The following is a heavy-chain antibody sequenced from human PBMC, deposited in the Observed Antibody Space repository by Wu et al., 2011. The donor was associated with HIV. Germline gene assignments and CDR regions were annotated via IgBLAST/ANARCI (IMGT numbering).Heavy chain of an antibody. CDR3: ARGTDSHYYYYYYMDV. D-gene: IGHD3-22*01. V-gene: IGHV1-2*02. Sequence: QVQLVQSGAEVKKPGASVKVSCKASGYTFTGYYIHWVRQAPGQGLEWMGWINPDSGGTNYAQKFQGRVTMTRDTSITTAYMELSRLRSDDTAVYYCARGTDSHYYYYYYMDVWAKGHGHRLL. CDR2: INPDSGGT. CDR1: GYTFTGYY. J-gene: IGHJ6*03.